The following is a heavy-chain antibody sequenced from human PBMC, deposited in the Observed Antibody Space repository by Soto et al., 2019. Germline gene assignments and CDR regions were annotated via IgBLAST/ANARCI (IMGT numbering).Heavy chain of an antibody. CDR2: MNPNSGNT. J-gene: IGHJ4*02. Sequence: ASVRVSCRASGYTFTSYDSNWVRQANGQGLEWMGWMNPNSGNTGYAQKFQGRVTMTRNTSISTAYMELSSLRSEDTAVYYCARFWKRWSNKSPTDYWGQGTLVTVSS. V-gene: IGHV1-8*01. CDR3: ARFWKRWSNKSPTDY. D-gene: IGHD3-3*01. CDR1: GYTFTSYD.